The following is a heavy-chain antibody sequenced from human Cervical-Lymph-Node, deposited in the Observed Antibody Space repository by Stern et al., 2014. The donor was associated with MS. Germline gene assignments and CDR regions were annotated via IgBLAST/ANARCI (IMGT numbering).Heavy chain of an antibody. CDR2: IIPIFGTA. CDR3: ARRQYYYYGMDV. CDR1: EGTFSSYA. Sequence: QVQLGQSGAEVKTPGSSVKVSCKASEGTFSSYAISWVRQAPGQGLEWMGGIIPIFGTANYAQKFQGRVTITADESTSTAYMELSSLRSEDTAVYYCARRQYYYYGMDVWGQGTTVTVSS. J-gene: IGHJ6*02. V-gene: IGHV1-69*01.